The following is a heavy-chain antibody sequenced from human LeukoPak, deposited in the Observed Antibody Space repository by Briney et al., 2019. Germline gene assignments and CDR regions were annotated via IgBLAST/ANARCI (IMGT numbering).Heavy chain of an antibody. CDR3: ARDRGSEGFGV. Sequence: SETLSLTCTVSGGSISSSSDYWGWIRQPPGKGLEWIGNIYYSGSTYYNPSLKSRVTMSVDTSKKQFSLNLSSVTAADTAVHYCARDRGSEGFGVWGRGTLVTVSS. J-gene: IGHJ2*01. V-gene: IGHV4-39*07. CDR1: GGSISSSSDY. D-gene: IGHD1-26*01. CDR2: IYYSGST.